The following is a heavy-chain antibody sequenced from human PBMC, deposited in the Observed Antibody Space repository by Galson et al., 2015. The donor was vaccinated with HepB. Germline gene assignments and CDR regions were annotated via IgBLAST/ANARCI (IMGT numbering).Heavy chain of an antibody. CDR2: TYYRSKWYN. Sequence: CAISGDSVSSNSATWIWIRQSPSRGLEWLGRTYYRSKWYNDYATSVKSRISIDPDTSKNQFSLQLNSVTPGDTAVYYCARGSSARYFDYWGRGTLVTVSS. D-gene: IGHD6-19*01. V-gene: IGHV6-1*01. J-gene: IGHJ4*02. CDR1: GDSVSSNSAT. CDR3: ARGSSARYFDY.